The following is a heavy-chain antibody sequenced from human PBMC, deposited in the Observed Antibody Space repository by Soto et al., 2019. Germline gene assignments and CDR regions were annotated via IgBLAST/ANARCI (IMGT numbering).Heavy chain of an antibody. J-gene: IGHJ5*02. D-gene: IGHD3-3*01. V-gene: IGHV1-18*01. CDR2: ISAYNGNT. Sequence: ASVKVSCKACGYTFPSYGISWVRQAPGQGLEWMGWISAYNGNTNYAQKLQGRVTMTTDTSTSTAYMELRSLRSDDTAVYYCARVDYWITTCGVVRVKWFDPWGQGTLVTVSS. CDR1: GYTFPSYG. CDR3: ARVDYWITTCGVVRVKWFDP.